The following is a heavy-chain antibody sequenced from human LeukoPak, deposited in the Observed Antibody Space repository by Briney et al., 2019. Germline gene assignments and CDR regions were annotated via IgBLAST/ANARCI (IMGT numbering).Heavy chain of an antibody. CDR3: ARDNSVRDEAWWFNP. D-gene: IGHD5-24*01. Sequence: GASVKLSCRAFGYTFTGYWMHWVRQAPGQGPEWMGVISPSGGSTIYAQKFKGRVTLTRDMSTSTDYLELSSLRSEDTAVYYCARDNSVRDEAWWFNPWGQGTLVTVSS. CDR2: ISPSGGST. V-gene: IGHV1-46*01. CDR1: GYTFTGYW. J-gene: IGHJ5*02.